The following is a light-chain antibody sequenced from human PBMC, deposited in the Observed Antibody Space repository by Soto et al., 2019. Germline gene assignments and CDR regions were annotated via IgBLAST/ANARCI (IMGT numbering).Light chain of an antibody. CDR2: GAS. V-gene: IGKV3-20*01. CDR1: QSLSNNY. J-gene: IGKJ1*01. CDR3: QNYGKSHRE. Sequence: EIVLTQSPGTLSLSPGERATLSCRASQSLSNNYLAWYQQKPGQAPRLLIYGASSRATGIPDRFSGSGSGTDFTLTISSLDSEDVAVYDCQNYGKSHREFGHGTKVYI.